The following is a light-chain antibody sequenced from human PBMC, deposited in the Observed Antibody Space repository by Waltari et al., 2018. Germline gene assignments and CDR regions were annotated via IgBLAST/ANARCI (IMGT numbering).Light chain of an antibody. CDR2: DTS. CDR3: QQRSHWRT. CDR1: QSVSSY. J-gene: IGKJ1*01. V-gene: IGKV3-11*01. Sequence: IMLTQSPATLSLPPGARATLSCRTSQSVSSYLAWFQQKPGQAPRLLIYDTSNRATGIPARFSGSGSGTDFTLTISSLEPEDSAVYYCQQRSHWRTFGQGTKVEIK.